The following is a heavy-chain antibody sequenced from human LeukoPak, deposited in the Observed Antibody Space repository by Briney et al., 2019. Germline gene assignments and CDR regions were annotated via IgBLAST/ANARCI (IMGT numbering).Heavy chain of an antibody. D-gene: IGHD4-17*01. Sequence: SETLSLTRGVSGTSFTSYYWSWIRQTPGKGLEWIGEVNHSGYTNMNPSLKSRVTISVDTSKNQFSLMMTSVTAADTAVYFCARMTTGHDYWGKGILVTVSS. V-gene: IGHV4-34*01. CDR3: ARMTTGHDY. CDR1: GTSFTSYY. CDR2: VNHSGYT. J-gene: IGHJ4*02.